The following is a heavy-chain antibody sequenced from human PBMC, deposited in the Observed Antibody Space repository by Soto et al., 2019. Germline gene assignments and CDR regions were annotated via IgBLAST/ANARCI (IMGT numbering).Heavy chain of an antibody. J-gene: IGHJ5*02. D-gene: IGHD6-6*01. CDR3: AKDLGIAARPGGNWFDP. CDR2: ISGAGGTT. V-gene: IGHV3-23*01. Sequence: PGGSLRLSCAASGFTFSSYAMSWVRQAPGKGLEWVSAISGAGGTTYYADSVKGRFTISRDNSKNTLYLQMNSLRAEDTAVYYCAKDLGIAARPGGNWFDPWGQGTLVTVSS. CDR1: GFTFSSYA.